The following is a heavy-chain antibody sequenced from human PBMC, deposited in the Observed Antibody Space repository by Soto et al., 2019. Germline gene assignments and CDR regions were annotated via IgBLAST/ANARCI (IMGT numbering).Heavy chain of an antibody. CDR1: GYTFTSYY. J-gene: IGHJ5*02. CDR2: INPSGGST. CDR3: ARDLGAAAGTMREGFNP. Sequence: ASVKVSCKASGYTFTSYYMHWVRQAPGQGLEWMGIINPSGGSTSYAQKFQGRVTMTRDTSTSTVYMELSSLRSEDTAVYYCARDLGAAAGTMREGFNPWGQGTLVTVSS. V-gene: IGHV1-46*01. D-gene: IGHD6-13*01.